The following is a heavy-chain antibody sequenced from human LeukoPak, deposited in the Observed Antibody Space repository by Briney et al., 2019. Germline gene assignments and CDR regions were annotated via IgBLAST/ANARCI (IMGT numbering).Heavy chain of an antibody. CDR3: ARGLASCGGDCYSGRYYYHAMDA. CDR1: GYTFTSYG. Sequence: GASVKVSCKASGYTFTSYGISWVRQAPGQGLEWMGFVNPSGGSTRYAQNFQGRVTMTSDTSTSTVDMELSSVRSEDTAVYFCARGLASCGGDCYSGRYYYHAMDAWGQGTTVTVSS. D-gene: IGHD2-21*02. CDR2: VNPSGGST. J-gene: IGHJ6*02. V-gene: IGHV1-46*01.